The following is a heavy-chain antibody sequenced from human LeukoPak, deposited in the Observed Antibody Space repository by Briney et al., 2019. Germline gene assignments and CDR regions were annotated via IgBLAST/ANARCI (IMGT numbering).Heavy chain of an antibody. CDR2: TYYRSMWYH. V-gene: IGHV6-1*01. CDR1: GDSISSNSAA. Sequence: SQTLSLTCAISGDSISSNSAAWNWIRQSPSRGLEWLGRTYYRSMWYHDFAVSVTSRITISPDTSKNQFSLHLKSVTPDDTAVYYCARDLPESGYYHFDYWGQGTLVTVSS. J-gene: IGHJ4*02. CDR3: ARDLPESGYYHFDY. D-gene: IGHD3-22*01.